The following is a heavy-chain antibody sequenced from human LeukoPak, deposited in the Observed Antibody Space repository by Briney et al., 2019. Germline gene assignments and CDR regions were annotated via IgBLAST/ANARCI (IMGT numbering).Heavy chain of an antibody. CDR1: GFTFSNHY. CDR2: ISTSGSST. Sequence: GGSLRLSCAASGFTFSNHYISWIRQAPGKGLEWVSYISTSGSSTEYADSVKGRFTISRDNAKNSLYLQMNSLRAEDTAMYYCARAYDYYYDRWGQGTLVTVSS. J-gene: IGHJ4*02. V-gene: IGHV3-11*06. D-gene: IGHD3-22*01. CDR3: ARAYDYYYDR.